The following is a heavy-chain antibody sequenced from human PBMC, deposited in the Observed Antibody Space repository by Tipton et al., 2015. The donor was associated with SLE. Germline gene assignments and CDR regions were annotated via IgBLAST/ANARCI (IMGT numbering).Heavy chain of an antibody. CDR3: ARDEAAAGPAFDI. V-gene: IGHV4-34*01. J-gene: IGHJ3*02. CDR2: INHSGST. D-gene: IGHD6-13*01. Sequence: TLSLTCAVYGGSFSGYYWSWIRQPPGKGLEWIGEINHSGSTNYNPSLKSRVTISVDTSKGQFSLKLSSVTAADTAVYYCARDEAAAGPAFDIWGQGTMVTVSS. CDR1: GGSFSGYY.